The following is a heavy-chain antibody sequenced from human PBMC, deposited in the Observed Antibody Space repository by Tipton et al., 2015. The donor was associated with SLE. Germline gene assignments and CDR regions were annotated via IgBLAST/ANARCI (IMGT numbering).Heavy chain of an antibody. V-gene: IGHV4-39*01. Sequence: LRLSCTVSGGSISSSSYYWGWIRQPPGKGLEWIGSIYDSGSTYYNPSLKSRVTISLDTSKNQFSLKLSSVTAADTAVYCCARLVGSGTYLDSVDIWGQGTMVTVSS. CDR2: IYDSGST. J-gene: IGHJ3*02. D-gene: IGHD3-10*01. CDR1: GGSISSSSYY. CDR3: ARLVGSGTYLDSVDI.